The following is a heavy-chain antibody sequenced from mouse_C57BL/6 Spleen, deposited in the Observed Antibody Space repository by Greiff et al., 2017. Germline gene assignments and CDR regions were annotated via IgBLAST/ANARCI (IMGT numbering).Heavy chain of an antibody. V-gene: IGHV14-2*01. Sequence: EVQLQQSGAELVKPGASVKLSCTASGFNIKDYYMHWVKQRTEQGLEWIGRIDPEDGDTKYAPKFQGKATITADTSSNTAYLQLSSLTSEDTAVYYCARSDYDGAWFAYWGQGTLVTVSA. D-gene: IGHD2-4*01. J-gene: IGHJ3*01. CDR3: ARSDYDGAWFAY. CDR1: GFNIKDYY. CDR2: IDPEDGDT.